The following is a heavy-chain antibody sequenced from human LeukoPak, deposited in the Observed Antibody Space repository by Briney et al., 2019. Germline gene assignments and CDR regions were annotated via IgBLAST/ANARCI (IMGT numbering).Heavy chain of an antibody. D-gene: IGHD6-19*01. CDR1: GFTVSSNY. CDR3: ARDGSIAVAGNAFDY. Sequence: GGSLRLSCAASGFTVSSNYMSWVRQAPGKGLEWVSSISSSSSYIYYADSVKGRFTISRDNAKNSLYLQMNSLRAEDTAVYYCARDGSIAVAGNAFDYWGQGTLVTVSS. J-gene: IGHJ4*02. V-gene: IGHV3-21*01. CDR2: ISSSSSYI.